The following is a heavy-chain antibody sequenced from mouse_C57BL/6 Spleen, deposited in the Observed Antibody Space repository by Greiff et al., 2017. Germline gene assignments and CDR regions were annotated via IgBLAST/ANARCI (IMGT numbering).Heavy chain of an antibody. Sequence: VQLQQPGAELVMPGASVKLSCKASGYTFTSYWMHWVKQRPGQGLEWIGEIDPSDSYTNYNQKFKGKSTLTVDKSSSTAYMQLSSLTSEDSAVYYCARSPDGYYVWFAYWGQGTLVTVSA. D-gene: IGHD2-3*01. CDR2: IDPSDSYT. J-gene: IGHJ3*01. V-gene: IGHV1-69*01. CDR3: ARSPDGYYVWFAY. CDR1: GYTFTSYW.